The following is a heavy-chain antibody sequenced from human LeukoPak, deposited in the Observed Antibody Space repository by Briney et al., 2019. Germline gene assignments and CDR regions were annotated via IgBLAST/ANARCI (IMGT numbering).Heavy chain of an antibody. CDR2: IYYSGST. D-gene: IGHD4-17*01. CDR3: ARVRRGDYVPDY. CDR1: GGSVSSGSYY. J-gene: IGHJ4*02. V-gene: IGHV4-61*01. Sequence: PSETLSLTCTVSGGSVSSGSYYWSWIRQPPGKGLEWIGYIYYSGSTNYNPSLKSRVTISVDTSKNQFSLKLSSVTAADTAVYYCARVRRGDYVPDYWGQGTLVTVS.